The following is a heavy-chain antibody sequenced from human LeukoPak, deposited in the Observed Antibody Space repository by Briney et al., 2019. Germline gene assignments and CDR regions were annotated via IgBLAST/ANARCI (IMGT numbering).Heavy chain of an antibody. CDR3: VKGTNSGCEIFDY. CDR2: ISGSGGST. Sequence: GGSLRLSCEASGITLSRYAMRWVRQAPGKGLEWVSAISGSGGSTYYVDSVKGRFTISRDNSKNTVYLQMNSLRAEDTAVSYCVKGTNSGCEIFDYWGQGTLVTVSS. CDR1: GITLSRYA. J-gene: IGHJ4*02. V-gene: IGHV3-23*01. D-gene: IGHD5-12*01.